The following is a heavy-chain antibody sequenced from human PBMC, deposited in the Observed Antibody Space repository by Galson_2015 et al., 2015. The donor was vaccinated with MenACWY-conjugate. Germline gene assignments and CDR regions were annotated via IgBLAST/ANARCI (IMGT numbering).Heavy chain of an antibody. V-gene: IGHV5-51*01. CDR1: GYSFTDYW. D-gene: IGHD3-3*01. CDR2: FHPLNSDT. J-gene: IGHJ3*01. CDR3: GRHWGGAPLLEWHDDAFDL. Sequence: QSGAAVKKPGESLKISCKASGYSFTDYWIGWVRQMPGKGLEWMGIFHPLNSDTRYSPSFQRPVTIPADQSVRTAYLPWRRLKASDTAMYYCGRHWGGAPLLEWHDDAFDLWGQGTFVTVSS.